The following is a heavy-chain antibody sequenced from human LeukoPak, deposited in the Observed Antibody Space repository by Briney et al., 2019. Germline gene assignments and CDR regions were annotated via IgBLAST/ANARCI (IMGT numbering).Heavy chain of an antibody. Sequence: PSETLSLTCTVSGGSINNGGYYWSWIRQHPGKGLEWIGYIYYSGSSYYNPSLKSRVTISVDTSKNQFSLKLSSVTAADTAVYYCARHEEMAAPPDAFDIWGQGTMVTVSS. CDR2: IYYSGSS. D-gene: IGHD5-24*01. CDR3: ARHEEMAAPPDAFDI. V-gene: IGHV4-39*01. J-gene: IGHJ3*02. CDR1: GGSINNGGYY.